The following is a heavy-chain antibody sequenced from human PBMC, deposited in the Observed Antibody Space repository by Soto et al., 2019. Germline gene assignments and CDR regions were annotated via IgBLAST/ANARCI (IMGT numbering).Heavy chain of an antibody. CDR2: INAGNGNT. CDR1: GYTFTSYA. Sequence: QVQLVQSGAEVKKPGASVKVSCKASGYTFTSYAMHWVCQAPGQRLEWMGWINAGNGNTKYSQKFQGRVTITRDTSXXTXYXXLSSLRSEDTAVYYCARDRGLRYFDWLSHYNWFDPWGQGTLVTVSS. J-gene: IGHJ5*02. D-gene: IGHD3-9*01. V-gene: IGHV1-3*01. CDR3: ARDRGLRYFDWLSHYNWFDP.